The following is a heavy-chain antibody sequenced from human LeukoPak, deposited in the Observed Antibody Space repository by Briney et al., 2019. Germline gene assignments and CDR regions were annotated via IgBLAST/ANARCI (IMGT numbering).Heavy chain of an antibody. CDR2: ISSSGSYI. CDR1: GFTFSSYS. Sequence: GGSLRLSCAASGFTFSSYSMNWVRQAPGKGLEWVSSISSSGSYIYYADSVKGRFTISRDNARNPLYLQMNSLTAEDTAVYYCASPTYGGNFFDAFDIWGQGTMVTVSS. CDR3: ASPTYGGNFFDAFDI. D-gene: IGHD4-23*01. J-gene: IGHJ3*02. V-gene: IGHV3-21*01.